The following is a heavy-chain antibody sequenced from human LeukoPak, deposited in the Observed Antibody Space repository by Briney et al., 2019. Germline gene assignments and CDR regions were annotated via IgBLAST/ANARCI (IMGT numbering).Heavy chain of an antibody. J-gene: IGHJ3*02. D-gene: IGHD6-19*01. CDR3: ARHVRGWYDNDAFDI. CDR2: IYPGDSDT. Sequence: GESLKISCKGSGCSFTSYWIGWVRQMPGKGLEWMGIIYPGDSDTRYSPSFQGQVTISADKSISTAYLQWSSLKASDTAMYYCARHVRGWYDNDAFDIWGQGTMVTVSS. V-gene: IGHV5-51*01. CDR1: GCSFTSYW.